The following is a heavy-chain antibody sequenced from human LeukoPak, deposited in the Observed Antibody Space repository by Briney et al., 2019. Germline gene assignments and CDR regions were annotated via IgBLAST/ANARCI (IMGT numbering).Heavy chain of an antibody. V-gene: IGHV3-21*01. CDR2: ISSSGSNI. CDR3: ARGRPFDY. D-gene: IGHD6-6*01. Sequence: GGSLRLSCAVSGFSFSIYTMNWVRQAPGKGLEWVSSISSSGSNIYHADSVKGRFTISRDNAKNSLYLQMNSLRAEDTAVYYCARGRPFDYWGQGTLVTVSS. J-gene: IGHJ4*02. CDR1: GFSFSIYT.